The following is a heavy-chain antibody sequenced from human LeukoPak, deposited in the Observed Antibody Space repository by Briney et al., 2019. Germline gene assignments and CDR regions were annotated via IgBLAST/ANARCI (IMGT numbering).Heavy chain of an antibody. CDR2: INHSGST. CDR1: GGSFSGYY. Sequence: SETLSLTCAVYGGSFSGYYWSWIRQPPGKGLEWIGEINHSGSTNYNPSLKSRVTISVDTSKNQFSLKLSSATAADTAVYYCARVTSTSRYYYYGMDVWGQGTTVTVSS. V-gene: IGHV4-34*01. CDR3: ARVTSTSRYYYYGMDV. J-gene: IGHJ6*02. D-gene: IGHD2-2*01.